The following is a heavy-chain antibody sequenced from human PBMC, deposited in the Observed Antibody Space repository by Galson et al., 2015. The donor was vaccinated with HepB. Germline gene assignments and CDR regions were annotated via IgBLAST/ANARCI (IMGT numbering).Heavy chain of an antibody. Sequence: SLRLSCAASGFTFSSYSMNWVRQAPGKGLEWVSSISSSSSYIYYADSVKGRFTISRDNAKNSLYLQMNSLRAEDTAVYYCARDAPPAARGEDDYWGQGTLVTVSS. CDR2: ISSSSSYI. J-gene: IGHJ4*02. CDR1: GFTFSSYS. D-gene: IGHD6-6*01. V-gene: IGHV3-21*01. CDR3: ARDAPPAARGEDDY.